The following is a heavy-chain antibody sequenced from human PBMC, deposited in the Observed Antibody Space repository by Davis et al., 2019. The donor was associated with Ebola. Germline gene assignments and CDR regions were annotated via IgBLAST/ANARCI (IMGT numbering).Heavy chain of an antibody. CDR3: ARDRGYCSGGSCLGILDY. J-gene: IGHJ4*02. V-gene: IGHV1-58*02. CDR1: GFTFISSA. CDR2: IVVGSGNT. D-gene: IGHD2-15*01. Sequence: AASVKVSCKASGFTFISSAMQWVRQARGRRLEWLGWIVVGSGNTDYAQKFQERVAITRDMSTSTAYMELSSLRSEDTAVYYCARDRGYCSGGSCLGILDYWGQGTLVTVSS.